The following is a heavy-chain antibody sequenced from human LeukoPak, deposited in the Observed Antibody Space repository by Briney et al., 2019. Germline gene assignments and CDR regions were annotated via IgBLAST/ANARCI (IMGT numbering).Heavy chain of an antibody. CDR1: GASISSGDYH. CDR2: IHDSGST. Sequence: SQTLSLTCTVSGASISSGDYHWNWIRQPPGKGLEWIGFIHDSGSTYYNPSLKSRVSISRDMSKNQLSLMLSSVTAADTAVYYCARGFGAGNYYYGWFDPWGQGTLVSVSS. CDR3: ARGFGAGNYYYGWFDP. V-gene: IGHV4-30-4*01. D-gene: IGHD3-10*01. J-gene: IGHJ5*02.